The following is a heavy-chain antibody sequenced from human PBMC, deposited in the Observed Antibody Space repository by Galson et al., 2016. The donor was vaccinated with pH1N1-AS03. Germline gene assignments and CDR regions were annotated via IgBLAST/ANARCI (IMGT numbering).Heavy chain of an antibody. Sequence: ALVKPTQTLTLTCTVTGFSLTTMREGVGWIRQPPGEALEWLALIYWNEDKRFSQSLKNRLTITKDTSKNEVVLTMTNMDPADTGTYYCAHSRVAVEASGAFDVWGQGTTVTVSS. CDR3: AHSRVAVEASGAFDV. D-gene: IGHD6-19*01. J-gene: IGHJ3*01. CDR1: GFSLTTMREG. CDR2: IYWNEDK. V-gene: IGHV2-5*01.